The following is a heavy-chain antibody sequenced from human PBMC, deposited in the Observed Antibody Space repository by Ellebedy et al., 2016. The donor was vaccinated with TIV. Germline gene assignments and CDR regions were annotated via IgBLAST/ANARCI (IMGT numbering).Heavy chain of an antibody. CDR1: GCSVSSGSYY. D-gene: IGHD4-17*01. CDR2: INHSGST. Sequence: MPSETLSLTCTVSGCSVSSGSYYWSWIRQPPGKGLEWIGEINHSGSTNYNPSLKSRVTISVDTSKNQFSLKLSSVTAADTAVYYCARGPRWTTVTNWFDPWGQGTLVTVSS. J-gene: IGHJ5*02. V-gene: IGHV4-39*07. CDR3: ARGPRWTTVTNWFDP.